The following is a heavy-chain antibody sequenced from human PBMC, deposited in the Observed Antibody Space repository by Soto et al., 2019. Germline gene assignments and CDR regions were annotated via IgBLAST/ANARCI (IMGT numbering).Heavy chain of an antibody. Sequence: XXNLSLPFTLSGRSISSYYWSWIRQPPGKGLEWIGYIYDSGSTNYNPSLKSRVTISVDTSKNQFYLKLTSVTAADTAVYYCAAPPRYWGQGTLVTVSS. V-gene: IGHV4-59*01. CDR3: AAPPRY. CDR2: IYDSGST. J-gene: IGHJ4*02. CDR1: GRSISSYY. D-gene: IGHD6-6*01.